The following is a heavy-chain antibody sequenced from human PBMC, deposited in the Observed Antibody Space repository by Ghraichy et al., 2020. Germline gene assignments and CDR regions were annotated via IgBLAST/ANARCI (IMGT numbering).Heavy chain of an antibody. V-gene: IGHV4-39*01. CDR2: IYYSGRT. CDR1: GGSISSSSYY. Sequence: SETLSLTCTVSGGSISSSSYYWGWIRQPPGKGLEWIATIYYSGRTYYKPSLKSRVTISADTTENQFSLKLSSVTAADTAVYYCARQGYSSGWTPQWGQFDYWGHGTLVTVSS. D-gene: IGHD6-19*01. J-gene: IGHJ4*01. CDR3: ARQGYSSGWTPQWGQFDY.